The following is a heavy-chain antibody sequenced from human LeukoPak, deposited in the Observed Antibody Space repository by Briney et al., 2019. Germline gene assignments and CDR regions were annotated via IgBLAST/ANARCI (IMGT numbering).Heavy chain of an antibody. Sequence: GGSLRPSCAASGFTFSSYAMSWVRQAPGKGLEWVSAISGSGGSTYYADSVKGRFTISRDNSKNTLYLQMNSLRAEDTAVYYCAKDSIPRFFGIFGYWGQGTLVTVSS. CDR1: GFTFSSYA. CDR2: ISGSGGST. CDR3: AKDSIPRFFGIFGY. J-gene: IGHJ4*02. D-gene: IGHD3-10*01. V-gene: IGHV3-23*01.